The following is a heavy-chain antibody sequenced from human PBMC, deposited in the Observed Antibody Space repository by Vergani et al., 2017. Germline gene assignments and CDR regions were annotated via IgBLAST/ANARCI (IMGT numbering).Heavy chain of an antibody. D-gene: IGHD5-18*01. CDR2: INPNSGGT. J-gene: IGHJ4*02. CDR3: ARGSASLGGYSYALDY. V-gene: IGHV1-2*02. Sequence: QVQLVQSGAEVKKPGASVKVSCKASGYTFTGYYMHWVRQAPGQGLEWMGWINPNSGGTNYAQKFQGRVTMTRDTSISTAYMEMSRLRSDDTAVYYCARGSASLGGYSYALDYWGQGTLVTVSS. CDR1: GYTFTGYY.